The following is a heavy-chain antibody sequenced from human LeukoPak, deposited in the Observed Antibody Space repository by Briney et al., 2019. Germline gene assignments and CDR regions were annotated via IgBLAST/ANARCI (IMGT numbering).Heavy chain of an antibody. CDR1: GNFISRGYY. CDR2: TYNTGST. V-gene: IGHV4-38-2*01. D-gene: IGHD6-19*01. Sequence: SETLSLTCGVSGNFISRGYYWAWIRQPPGKGLEWIGSTYNTGSTYYNPSLNSRVTMSIDTSKNQFSLKLSSVTAADTAVYYYARNTSAWSPLGETQSAPHCFDSWGQGTLVTVSS. J-gene: IGHJ4*02. CDR3: ARNTSAWSPLGETQSAPHCFDS.